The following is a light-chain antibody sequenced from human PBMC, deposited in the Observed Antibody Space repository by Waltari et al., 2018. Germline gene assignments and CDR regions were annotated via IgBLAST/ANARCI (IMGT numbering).Light chain of an antibody. CDR2: GTR. CDR1: GSNIGAGYD. CDR3: QSYDTSLSVV. J-gene: IGLJ3*02. V-gene: IGLV1-40*01. Sequence: QSVLTQPPSVSGAPGQRVTISCTGSGSNIGAGYDVHWYQQLPRAAPKLLIYGTRTGPVGVPDRFFGSKSGTSASLAITGLQAEDEADYYCQSYDTSLSVVFGGGTKLTVL.